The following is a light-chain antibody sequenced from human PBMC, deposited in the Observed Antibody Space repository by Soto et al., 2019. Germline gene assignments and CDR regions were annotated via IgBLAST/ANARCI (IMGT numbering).Light chain of an antibody. Sequence: EIVLTQSPGILSLSPGESATLSCRASQNINTHLAWYQQKPGQAPRLLIYDASNRATGIPDSFSGSGSGADFTLTISRLEPEDSAVYYCQYYGYSLPNTFGQWTKLEIK. CDR2: DAS. CDR1: QNINTH. J-gene: IGKJ2*01. CDR3: QYYGYSLPNT. V-gene: IGKV3-20*01.